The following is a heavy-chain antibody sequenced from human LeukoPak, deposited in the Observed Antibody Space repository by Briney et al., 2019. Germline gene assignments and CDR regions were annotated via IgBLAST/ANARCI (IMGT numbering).Heavy chain of an antibody. V-gene: IGHV4-59*08. D-gene: IGHD6-13*01. J-gene: IGHJ5*02. CDR1: GGSISSYY. Sequence: SETLSLTCTVSGGSISSYYWSWIRQPPGKGLEWIGYIYYSGSTNYNPSLKSRVTISVDTSKNQFSLKLSSVTAADTAVYYCASHNSSSWDSYWFDPWGQGTLVTVSS. CDR3: ASHNSSSWDSYWFDP. CDR2: IYYSGST.